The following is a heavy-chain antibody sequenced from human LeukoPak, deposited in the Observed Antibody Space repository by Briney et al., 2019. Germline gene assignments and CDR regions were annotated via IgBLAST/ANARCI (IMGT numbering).Heavy chain of an antibody. CDR3: ARDLSSIAARPSISNWFDP. V-gene: IGHV1-46*01. Sequence: GASVKVSCKASGYTFTSYYMHWARQAPGQGLEWMGIINPSGGSTSYAQKFQGRVTMTRDTSTSTVYMELSSLRSEDTAVYYCARDLSSIAARPSISNWFDPWGQGTLVTVSS. CDR2: INPSGGST. D-gene: IGHD6-6*01. CDR1: GYTFTSYY. J-gene: IGHJ5*02.